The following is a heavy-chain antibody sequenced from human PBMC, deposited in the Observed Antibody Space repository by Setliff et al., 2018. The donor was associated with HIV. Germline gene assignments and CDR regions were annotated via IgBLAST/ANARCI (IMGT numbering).Heavy chain of an antibody. Sequence: SETLSLTCAVYGGSLSGFYWTFIRQSPGKGLEWIGEVTHSGSTTYDPSIKSRITISVDTSKNQFSLKLTSVTAADMGVYYCARGRKKTLAVSGTRYFDFWGQGTLVTVSS. CDR1: GGSLSGFY. J-gene: IGHJ4*02. V-gene: IGHV4-34*01. CDR3: ARGRKKTLAVSGTRYFDF. D-gene: IGHD6-19*01. CDR2: VTHSGST.